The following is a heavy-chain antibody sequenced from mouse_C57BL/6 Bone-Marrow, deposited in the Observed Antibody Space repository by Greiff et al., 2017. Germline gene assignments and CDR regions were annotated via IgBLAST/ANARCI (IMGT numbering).Heavy chain of an antibody. Sequence: QVQLQQPGAELVKPGASVKLSCKASGYTFTSYWMHWVKQRPGQGLEWIGMIHPNIGSTNYNEKFKSKATLTVDKSSSTAYMQLSSLTSEVSAVYYCASYYYGTSTYWYFDVWGTGTTVTVSS. CDR1: GYTFTSYW. J-gene: IGHJ1*03. CDR2: IHPNIGST. CDR3: ASYYYGTSTYWYFDV. V-gene: IGHV1-64*01. D-gene: IGHD1-1*01.